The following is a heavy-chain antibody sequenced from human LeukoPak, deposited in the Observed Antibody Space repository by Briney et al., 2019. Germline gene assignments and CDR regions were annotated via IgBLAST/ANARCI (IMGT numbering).Heavy chain of an antibody. CDR3: ARGVAGTILYYFDY. D-gene: IGHD6-19*01. CDR1: GFTFSSYG. V-gene: IGHV3-48*04. J-gene: IGHJ4*02. Sequence: GGSLRLSCAASGFTFSSYGMNWVRQAPGKGLEWVSYISSSGSTIYYADSVKGRFTISRDNAKNSLYLQMNSLRAEDTAVYYCARGVAGTILYYFDYWGQGTLVTVSS. CDR2: ISSSGSTI.